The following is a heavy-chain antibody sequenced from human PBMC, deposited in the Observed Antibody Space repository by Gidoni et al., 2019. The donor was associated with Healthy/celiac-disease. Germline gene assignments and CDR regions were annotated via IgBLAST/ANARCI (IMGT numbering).Heavy chain of an antibody. V-gene: IGHV1-3*01. CDR1: GYTSTSYA. J-gene: IGHJ6*02. D-gene: IGHD1-26*01. CDR2: INAGNGNT. CDR3: ARVTSLGATLRHYYYGMDV. Sequence: QVQLVQSGAEVKKPGASVKVSCKASGYTSTSYAMHWVRQAPGQRLEWMGWINAGNGNTKSSQKFQGRVTITRDTSASTAYMELSSLRSEDTAVSYCARVTSLGATLRHYYYGMDVWGQGTTVTVSS.